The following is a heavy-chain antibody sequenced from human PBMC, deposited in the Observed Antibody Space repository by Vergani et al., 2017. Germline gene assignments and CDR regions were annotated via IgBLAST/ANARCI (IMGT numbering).Heavy chain of an antibody. CDR3: ATPQTGTTGGMEV. J-gene: IGHJ6*02. CDR2: VDPEDGET. V-gene: IGHV1-69-2*01. D-gene: IGHD4-17*01. CDR1: GYTFTDHY. Sequence: EVQLVQSGAEVKKPGATMQISCTVSGYTFTDHYMHWVKQAPGKGLEWMGLVDPEDGETIYAEKFKGRVTIAADTSTDTAHLEVSSLRSEDTAVYYCATPQTGTTGGMEVWGQGTTVIVSS.